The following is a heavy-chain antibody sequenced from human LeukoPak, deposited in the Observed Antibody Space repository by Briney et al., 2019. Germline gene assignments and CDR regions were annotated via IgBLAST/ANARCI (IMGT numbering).Heavy chain of an antibody. Sequence: ATVKISCKTSGYTFADYYIHWAQQAPGKGLQWMGRIDPADGKTKFSEKFQARVTITADTSTDTAYMELSSLRSDDTAVYYCARDTSITSALWGQGTLVTVSS. CDR3: ARDTSITSAL. D-gene: IGHD1-14*01. V-gene: IGHV1-69-2*01. CDR1: GYTFADYY. CDR2: IDPADGKT. J-gene: IGHJ4*02.